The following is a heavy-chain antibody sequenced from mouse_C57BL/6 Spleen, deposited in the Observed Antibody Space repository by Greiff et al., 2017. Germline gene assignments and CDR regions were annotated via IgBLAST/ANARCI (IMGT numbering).Heavy chain of an antibody. CDR2: LYPGDGDT. CDR1: GYAFSSSW. J-gene: IGHJ3*01. V-gene: IGHV1-82*01. Sequence: QVQLQQSGPELVKPGASVKISCTASGYAFSSSWMNWVQQRPGKGLEWIGRLYPGDGDTNYNGKFNGKATLTADKSSSTAYMQLSSLTSEDSAVYFCARGDGYGGCAYWGQGTLVTVSA. CDR3: ARGDGYGGCAY. D-gene: IGHD2-2*01.